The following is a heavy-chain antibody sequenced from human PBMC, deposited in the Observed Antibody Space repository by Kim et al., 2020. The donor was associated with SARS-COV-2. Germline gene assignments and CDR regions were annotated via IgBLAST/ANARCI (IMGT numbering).Heavy chain of an antibody. J-gene: IGHJ4*02. D-gene: IGHD3-10*01. V-gene: IGHV3-23*01. Sequence: GGSLRLSCTASDFLFRNYVMHWVRQAPGAGLEWVAVISPSGASSFYADSLQGRFTISRDNAKNTLYLQLNSLRVEDSATYYCTTAPFYHVGSGTLVPYVELWGQGTLVSVSS. CDR2: ISPSGASS. CDR3: TTAPFYHVGSGTLVPYVEL. CDR1: DFLFRNYV.